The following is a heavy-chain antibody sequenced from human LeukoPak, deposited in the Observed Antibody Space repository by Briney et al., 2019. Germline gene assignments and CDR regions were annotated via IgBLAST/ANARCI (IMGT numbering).Heavy chain of an antibody. V-gene: IGHV4-39*01. CDR1: GFTFSSYA. D-gene: IGHD6-19*01. CDR3: ARQSGFMAVAIDY. J-gene: IGHJ4*02. CDR2: SYYSGTT. Sequence: GSLRLSCAASGFTFSSYAMSWVRQAPGKGLEWIGSSYYSGTTDYNPSLESRVTISVDTSKNQFSLKLTSVTAADTALYYCARQSGFMAVAIDYWGQGTLVTVSS.